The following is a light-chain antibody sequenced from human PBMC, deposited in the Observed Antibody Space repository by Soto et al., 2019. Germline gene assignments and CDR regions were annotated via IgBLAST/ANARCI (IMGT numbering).Light chain of an antibody. V-gene: IGKV1-39*01. Sequence: DIQMTQSPSSLSASLGDRVTITCRTSQSISRYLNWYQQKPGKAPKLLIYAASTLQSGVPSRFSGSGSGTDFTLTISRLEPEDFAVYYCQQYGSSWTFGQGTKVDI. CDR1: QSISRY. J-gene: IGKJ1*01. CDR3: QQYGSSWT. CDR2: AAS.